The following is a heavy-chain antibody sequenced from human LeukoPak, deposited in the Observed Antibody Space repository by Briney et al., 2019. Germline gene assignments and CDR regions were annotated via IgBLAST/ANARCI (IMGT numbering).Heavy chain of an antibody. CDR1: RFTFCNYG. CDR3: AKALAAGYYYYGMDV. V-gene: IGHV3-30*18. Sequence: GRSLRLSCAASRFTFCNYGMHWLRQAPGKGLEWVAVISYDGSNKYYAVSVKGRFTMARDNSKNTLYLQMNSLRAEDTAVYYCAKALAAGYYYYGMDVWGKGTTVTVSS. J-gene: IGHJ6*04. CDR2: ISYDGSNK. D-gene: IGHD6-13*01.